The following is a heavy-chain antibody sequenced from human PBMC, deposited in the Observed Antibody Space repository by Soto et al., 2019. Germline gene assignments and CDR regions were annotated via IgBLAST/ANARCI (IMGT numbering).Heavy chain of an antibody. Sequence: EVQLVESGGGLVQPGGSLRLSCVGSGFTFSTYWMHWVRQAPGKGLVWVSRINSDGSTTNYADSVKGRFTISRDNAKNTLYLQRNSLRAEDTAVYYCARDAYYDRGGWGRGTTVTVS. CDR1: GFTFSTYW. CDR3: ARDAYYDRGG. CDR2: INSDGSTT. V-gene: IGHV3-74*01. J-gene: IGHJ6*02.